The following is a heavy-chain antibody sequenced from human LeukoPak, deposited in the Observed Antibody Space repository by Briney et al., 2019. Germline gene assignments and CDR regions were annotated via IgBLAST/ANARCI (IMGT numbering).Heavy chain of an antibody. CDR3: AKVGHYDFNWFDP. J-gene: IGHJ5*02. CDR1: GYTFSAYY. V-gene: IGHV1-2*02. CDR2: INPNSGGT. Sequence: GASVKVSCKASGYTFSAYYLHWVRQAPGQGLEWMGWINPNSGGTSYAEKFQGRVTMTRDTSISTAYVELSRLRSDDTAVYYCAKVGHYDFNWFDPWGQGTLVTVSS. D-gene: IGHD2/OR15-2a*01.